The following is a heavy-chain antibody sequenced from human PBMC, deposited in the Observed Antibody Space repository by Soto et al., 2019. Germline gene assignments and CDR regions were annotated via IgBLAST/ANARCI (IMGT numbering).Heavy chain of an antibody. CDR2: IFGSGAPT. CDR3: TREASSWGFAFDL. CDR1: GFTFSHYA. Sequence: EGQLLESGGGLVQPGGSLRLSCAASGFTFSHYAMSWVRQAPDKGLQWVSTIFGSGAPTHYADSVKGRFGISRDNSDNMLFLEMNSLKDEDTAVYYCTREASSWGFAFDLWGQGTRVAVSS. J-gene: IGHJ3*01. D-gene: IGHD3-16*01. V-gene: IGHV3-23*01.